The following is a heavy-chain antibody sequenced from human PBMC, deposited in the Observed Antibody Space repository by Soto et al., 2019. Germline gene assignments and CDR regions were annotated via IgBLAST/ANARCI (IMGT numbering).Heavy chain of an antibody. D-gene: IGHD1-26*01. V-gene: IGHV1-24*01. Sequence: ASVKVSCKVSGYTRTGLSMHCVRQAPGKGLEWMGGFDPEDGETIYAQKFQGRVTMTEDTSTDTAYMELSSLRSEDTAVYYCATDLGAADYWGQGTLVTVSS. J-gene: IGHJ4*02. CDR3: ATDLGAADY. CDR1: GYTRTGLS. CDR2: FDPEDGET.